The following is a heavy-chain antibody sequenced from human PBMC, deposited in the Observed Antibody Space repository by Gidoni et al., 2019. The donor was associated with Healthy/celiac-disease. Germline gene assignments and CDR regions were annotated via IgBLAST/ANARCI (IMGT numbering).Heavy chain of an antibody. CDR1: GGSFSGYY. Sequence: QVQLQQWGAGLLKPSETLSLTCAVYGGSFSGYYWSWIRQPPGKGLEWIGAINHSGSTNYNPSLKSRVTISVDTSKNQSSLKLSSVTAADTAVYYCARGRNIVVVPAAIFGVWGKGTTVTVSS. D-gene: IGHD2-2*01. CDR2: INHSGST. J-gene: IGHJ6*04. CDR3: ARGRNIVVVPAAIFGV. V-gene: IGHV4-34*01.